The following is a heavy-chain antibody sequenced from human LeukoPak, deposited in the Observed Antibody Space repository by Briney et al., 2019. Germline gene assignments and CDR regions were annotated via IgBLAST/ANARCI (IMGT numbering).Heavy chain of an antibody. D-gene: IGHD3-16*01. V-gene: IGHV4-59*01. CDR2: IHDSGST. CDR3: ARGRIGGPKAPFDY. CDR1: GGSLSNYY. Sequence: PSGTLSLTCTVSGGSLSNYYWSWIRQPPGKGLEWIGHIHDSGSTTYNPSLKSRVTISVDTSKNQFSLKLSSVTAADTAVYYCARGRIGGPKAPFDYWGQGTLVTVSS. J-gene: IGHJ4*02.